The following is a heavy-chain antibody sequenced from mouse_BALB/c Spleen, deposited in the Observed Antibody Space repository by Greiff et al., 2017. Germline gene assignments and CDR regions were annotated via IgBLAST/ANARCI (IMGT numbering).Heavy chain of an antibody. Sequence: QVQLQQSGAELAKPGASVKMSCKASGYTFTSYWMHWVKQRPGQGLEWIGYINPSTGYTEYNQKFKDKATLTADKSSSTDYMQLSSLTSEDSAVYDCARGLYRDDPYYAMDYWGQGTSVTVSS. V-gene: IGHV1-7*01. D-gene: IGHD2-14*01. J-gene: IGHJ4*01. CDR2: INPSTGYT. CDR1: GYTFTSYW. CDR3: ARGLYRDDPYYAMDY.